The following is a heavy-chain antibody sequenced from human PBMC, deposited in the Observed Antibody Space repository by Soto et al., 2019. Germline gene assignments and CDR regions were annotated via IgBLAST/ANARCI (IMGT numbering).Heavy chain of an antibody. CDR3: AKSGWEWRSLQD. CDR1: GFTFDAYA. CDR2: ISWNSGSI. V-gene: IGHV3-9*01. D-gene: IGHD1-26*01. J-gene: IGHJ4*02. Sequence: EVQLVESGGGLVQPGRSLRLSCAASGFTFDAYAMHWVRQAPGKGLEWVSGISWNSGSIGYADSVKGRFTISRDNAKNSLYLQMNSLRAEDTALYYCAKSGWEWRSLQDWGQGTLVTVSS.